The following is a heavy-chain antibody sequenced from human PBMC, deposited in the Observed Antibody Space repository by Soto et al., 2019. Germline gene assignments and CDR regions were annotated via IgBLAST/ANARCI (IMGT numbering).Heavy chain of an antibody. CDR1: GFTFSSYA. D-gene: IGHD6-13*01. CDR3: AKGGAAAGTSWFDP. V-gene: IGHV3-23*01. J-gene: IGHJ5*02. Sequence: PGGSLRLSCAASGFTFSSYAMSWVRQAPGKGLEWVSAISGSGGSTYYADSVRGRFTISRDNSKNTLYLQMNSLRAEDTAVYYCAKGGAAAGTSWFDPWGQGTLVTVSS. CDR2: ISGSGGST.